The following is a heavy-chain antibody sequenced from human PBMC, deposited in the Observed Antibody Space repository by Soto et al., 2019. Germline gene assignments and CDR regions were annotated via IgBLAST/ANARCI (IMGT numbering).Heavy chain of an antibody. CDR3: ARDSPNIVVVPGTTRYGMDV. CDR1: GFTFSSYA. J-gene: IGHJ6*02. V-gene: IGHV3-30-3*01. D-gene: IGHD2-2*01. CDR2: ISYDGSNK. Sequence: GGSLRLSCAASGFTFSSYAMHWVRQAPGKGLEWVAVISYDGSNKYYADSVKGRFTISRDNSKNTLYLQMNSLRAEDTAVYYCARDSPNIVVVPGTTRYGMDVWGQGTTVTVSS.